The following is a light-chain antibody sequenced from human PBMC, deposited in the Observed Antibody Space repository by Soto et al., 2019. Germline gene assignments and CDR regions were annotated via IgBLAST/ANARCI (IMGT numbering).Light chain of an antibody. J-gene: IGLJ1*01. CDR3: ISYKTDDTFL. CDR2: QVS. Sequence: QSVLTQPASVSGSPGQSITISCTGTSSDIGGFYYVSWYQHHPGKDPKLMIYQVSNRPSGVSNRFSGSKSGNTASLTISGLQAEDEAEYFCISYKTDDTFLFGTGTKATVL. CDR1: SSDIGGFYY. V-gene: IGLV2-14*01.